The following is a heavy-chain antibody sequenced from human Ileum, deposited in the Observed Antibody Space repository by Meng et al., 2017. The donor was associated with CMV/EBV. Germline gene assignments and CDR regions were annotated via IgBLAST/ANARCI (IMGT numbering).Heavy chain of an antibody. V-gene: IGHV3-7*01. J-gene: IGHJ1*01. CDR2: IKPDDSEI. D-gene: IGHD3-22*01. CDR3: VRGVPTYYDCFQV. CDR1: GFTFSSHF. Sequence: GGSLRLSCAASGFTFSSHFMTWVRQAPGQGLELVANIKPDDSEINYVGSVKGRLTISRDNAKNSLYLQMTSLRVEDTAVYYCVRGVPTYYDCFQVWGQGTLVTVSS.